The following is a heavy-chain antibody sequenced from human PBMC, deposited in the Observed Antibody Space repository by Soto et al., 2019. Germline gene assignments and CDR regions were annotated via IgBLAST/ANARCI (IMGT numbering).Heavy chain of an antibody. CDR2: FDPDEAET. CDR1: GYTLNEVA. J-gene: IGHJ5*02. V-gene: IGHV1-24*01. D-gene: IGHD4-17*01. Sequence: QVQLVQSGAEVKKPGASVKVSCKVSGYTLNEVAMHWVRQAPGKGLEWLGGFDPDEAETIYAQHFQGRVTMTEATSTDTVYMELSSLISEDTALYFCTTYHGDYNFDHWGQGTLVTVSS. CDR3: TTYHGDYNFDH.